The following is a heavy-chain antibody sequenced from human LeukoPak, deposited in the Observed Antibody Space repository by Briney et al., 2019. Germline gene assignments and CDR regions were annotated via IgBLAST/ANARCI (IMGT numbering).Heavy chain of an antibody. CDR3: ARDLGGDYAYFDY. CDR2: INPNSGGT. D-gene: IGHD4-17*01. J-gene: IGHJ4*02. CDR1: GYTFTGYY. V-gene: IGHV1-2*02. Sequence: ASVKVSCKASGYTFTGYYVHWVRQAPGQGLEWMGLINPNSGGTNYAQKFQGRVTMTRDTSISTAYMELSRPRSDDTAVYYCARDLGGDYAYFDYWGQGTLVTVSS.